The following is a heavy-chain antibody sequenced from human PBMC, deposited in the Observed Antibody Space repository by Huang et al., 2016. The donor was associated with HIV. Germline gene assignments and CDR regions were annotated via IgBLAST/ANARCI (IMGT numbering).Heavy chain of an antibody. V-gene: IGHV4-34*01. CDR1: GGPLSGHY. CDR2: VNHRGSA. J-gene: IGHJ3*02. D-gene: IGHD3-16*01. CDR3: ARSLMGEDPFDI. Sequence: QVRLHQWGTGLVRPSETLSLTCAVYGGPLSGHYWSWVRLPPGGSLEGLGEVNHRGSANSNPSLKSLLSMSIDTSKKQFSLKLGSVTAADTALYYCARSLMGEDPFDIWGQGTLVTVSS.